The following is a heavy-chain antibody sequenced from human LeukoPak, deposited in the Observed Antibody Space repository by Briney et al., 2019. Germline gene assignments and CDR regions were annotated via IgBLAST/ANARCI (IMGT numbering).Heavy chain of an antibody. CDR2: INPNSGGT. J-gene: IGHJ4*02. D-gene: IGHD3-3*01. V-gene: IGHV1-2*02. Sequence: ASVKVSCKASGYTFTGYYMHWVRQAPGQGLEWMGWINPNSGGTNYAQKFQGRVTITADKSTSTAYMELSSLRSEDTAVYYCGIASTEEWLIDYWGQGTLVTVSS. CDR1: GYTFTGYY. CDR3: GIASTEEWLIDY.